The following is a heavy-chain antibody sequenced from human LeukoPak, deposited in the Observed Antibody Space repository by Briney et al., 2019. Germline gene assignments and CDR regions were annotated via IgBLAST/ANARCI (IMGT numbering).Heavy chain of an antibody. D-gene: IGHD4/OR15-4a*01. CDR1: GFTFSSYG. J-gene: IGHJ4*02. V-gene: IGHV3-30*02. Sequence: GGSLRLSCAASGFTFSSYGMHWVRQAPGKGLEWVAFIRYDGSNKYYADSVKGRFTISRDNYKNTLYLQMNSLRAEDTAVYYCARDTLGEGEDANYAVYYFDYWGQGTPVTVSS. CDR3: ARDTLGEGEDANYAVYYFDY. CDR2: IRYDGSNK.